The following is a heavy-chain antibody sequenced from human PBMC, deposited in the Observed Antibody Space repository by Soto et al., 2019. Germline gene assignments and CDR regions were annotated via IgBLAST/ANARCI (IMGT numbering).Heavy chain of an antibody. V-gene: IGHV3-74*01. CDR1: GLIFSNYK. J-gene: IGHJ4*02. Sequence: PGGSLRLSCAASGLIFSNYKMHWVRQAPGKGLVWVPRINTDGSITDYADSVKGRFTVSRDNAKNTMYLQMSSLTADDTAVYYCARDTNGLHYWGQGTLVTVSS. D-gene: IGHD2-8*01. CDR2: INTDGSIT. CDR3: ARDTNGLHY.